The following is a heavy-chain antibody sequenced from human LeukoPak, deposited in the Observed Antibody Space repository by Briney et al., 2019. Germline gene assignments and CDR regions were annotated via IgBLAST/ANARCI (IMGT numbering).Heavy chain of an antibody. D-gene: IGHD2-15*01. CDR2: IYYSGST. CDR3: ARDLGGGTYYFDY. V-gene: IGHV4-59*01. Sequence: SETLSLTCTVSGGSISSYYWSWIRQPPGKGLEWNGYIYYSGSTNYNPSLKSRVTISVDTSKNQFSLKLSSVTAADTAVYYCARDLGGGTYYFDYWGQGTLVTVSS. J-gene: IGHJ4*02. CDR1: GGSISSYY.